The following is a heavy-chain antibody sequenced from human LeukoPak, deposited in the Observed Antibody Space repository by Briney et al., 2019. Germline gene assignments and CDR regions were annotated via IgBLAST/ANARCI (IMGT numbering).Heavy chain of an antibody. J-gene: IGHJ4*02. CDR2: ITSSGTYI. CDR1: GFTFSNYN. Sequence: PGGSLRLSCAASGFTFSNYNMNWVRQAPGKAMEWVSSITSSGTYIFYADSVKGRFTISRDNAKNSLYLQMDSLGPEDTAVYYCARVNSGGSCFDYWGQGTLVTVSS. V-gene: IGHV3-21*01. D-gene: IGHD2-15*01. CDR3: ARVNSGGSCFDY.